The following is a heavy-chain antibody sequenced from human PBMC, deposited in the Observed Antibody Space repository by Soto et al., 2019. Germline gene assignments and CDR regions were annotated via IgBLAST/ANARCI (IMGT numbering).Heavy chain of an antibody. J-gene: IGHJ6*02. CDR2: ISAYNGNT. Sequence: GASVKVSCKTSGYMFTSEGISWVRQAPGQGLEWMGRISAYNGNTDYAQKFRGRVTLTTDTSTSTAYMELRSLRSDDTAVYYCARVAFCGGAPRCGGMDVWGQGTTVTVSS. D-gene: IGHD2-21*01. CDR3: ARVAFCGGAPRCGGMDV. CDR1: GYMFTSEG. V-gene: IGHV1-18*01.